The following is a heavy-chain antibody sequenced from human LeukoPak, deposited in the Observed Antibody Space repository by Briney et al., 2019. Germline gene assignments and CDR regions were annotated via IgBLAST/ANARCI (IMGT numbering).Heavy chain of an antibody. CDR1: GFTFDDYA. CDR3: SRLSAGFDY. J-gene: IGHJ4*02. Sequence: GGSLRLSCAASGFTFDDYAMRWVRQAPGKGLEWVSGISWNSGSIGYADSVKGRFTISRDNAKNSLYLQMNSLRAEDTALYYCSRLSAGFDYWGQGTLVTVSS. CDR2: ISWNSGSI. D-gene: IGHD6-13*01. V-gene: IGHV3-9*01.